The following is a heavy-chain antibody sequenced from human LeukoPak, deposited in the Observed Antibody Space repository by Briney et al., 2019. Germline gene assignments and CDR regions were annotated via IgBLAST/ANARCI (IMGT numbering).Heavy chain of an antibody. Sequence: GGSLRLSCAASGFTFNKYAMNWVRQAPGKGLEWLSVISGSGDVIHYSDSVKGRFTISRDNSKNTLYLQMNSLRAEDTAIYYCAKRHYNDFWNGYDYCDYWGQGTLVTVSS. CDR3: AKRHYNDFWNGYDYCDY. CDR2: ISGSGDVI. V-gene: IGHV3-23*01. D-gene: IGHD3-3*01. J-gene: IGHJ4*02. CDR1: GFTFNKYA.